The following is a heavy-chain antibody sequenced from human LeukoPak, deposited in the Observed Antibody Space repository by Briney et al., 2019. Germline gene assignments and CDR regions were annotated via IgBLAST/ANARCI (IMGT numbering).Heavy chain of an antibody. CDR2: IIPIFGTA. CDR3: ARVIFKYYYDSSGYFDY. CDR1: GGTFSSYA. Sequence: SVKVSCKASGGTFSSYAISWVRQAPGQGLEWMGGIIPIFGTANYAQKFQGRVTITADKSTSTAYMELSSLRSEDTAVYYCARVIFKYYYDSSGYFDYWGQGTLVTVSS. D-gene: IGHD3-22*01. J-gene: IGHJ4*02. V-gene: IGHV1-69*06.